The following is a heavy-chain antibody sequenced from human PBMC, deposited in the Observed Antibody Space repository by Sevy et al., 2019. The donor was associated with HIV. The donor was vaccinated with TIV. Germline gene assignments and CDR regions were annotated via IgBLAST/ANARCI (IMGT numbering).Heavy chain of an antibody. J-gene: IGHJ6*02. CDR3: AKERQGDIVVVVAATNGMDV. V-gene: IGHV3-30*18. CDR2: ISYDGSNK. D-gene: IGHD2-15*01. CDR1: GFTFSSYG. Sequence: GGSLRLSCAASGFTFSSYGMHWVRQAPGKGLEWVAVISYDGSNKYYADSVKGRFTISRDNSKNTLYLQMNSLRAEETAVYYCAKERQGDIVVVVAATNGMDVWGQGTTVTVSS.